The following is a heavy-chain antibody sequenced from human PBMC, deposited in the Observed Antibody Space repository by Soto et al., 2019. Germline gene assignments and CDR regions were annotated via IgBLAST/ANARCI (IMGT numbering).Heavy chain of an antibody. J-gene: IGHJ4*02. CDR1: GGSFSGYY. CDR2: INQSGST. D-gene: IGHD6-6*01. CDR3: ARGRQYTCSFDY. V-gene: IGHV4-34*01. Sequence: SETLSLTCAVYGGSFSGYYWTWIRQSPGKGLEWIGDINQSGSTNYNPSLKSRVTISLDTSKNQFSLNLSSVTAADTAVYYCARGRQYTCSFDYWGQGTPVTVSS.